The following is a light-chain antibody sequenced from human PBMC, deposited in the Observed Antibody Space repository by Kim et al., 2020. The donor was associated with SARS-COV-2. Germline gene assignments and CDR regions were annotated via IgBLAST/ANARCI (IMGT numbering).Light chain of an antibody. V-gene: IGKV1-9*01. Sequence: SASVGDRVTHTCRASQDINYYLAWYQQKPGKAPKLLIYVASTLRSGVPSRFRGSGSGTDFTLTISSLQPEDFATYYCQQLKTYPQTFGQGTKLEI. CDR3: QQLKTYPQT. J-gene: IGKJ2*01. CDR1: QDINYY. CDR2: VAS.